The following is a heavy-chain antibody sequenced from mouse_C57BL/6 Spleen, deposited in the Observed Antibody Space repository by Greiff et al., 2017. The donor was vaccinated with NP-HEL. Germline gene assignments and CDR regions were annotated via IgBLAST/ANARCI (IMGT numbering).Heavy chain of an antibody. V-gene: IGHV1-4*01. CDR1: GYTFTSYT. CDR2: INPSSGYT. D-gene: IGHD1-1*01. Sequence: QVQLQQSGAELARPGASVKMSCKASGYTFTSYTMHWVKQRPGQGLEWIGYINPSSGYTKYNQKFKDKATLTADKSSSTAYMQLSSLTSEDSAVYYCASTTVVASFDYWGQGTTLTVSS. CDR3: ASTTVVASFDY. J-gene: IGHJ2*01.